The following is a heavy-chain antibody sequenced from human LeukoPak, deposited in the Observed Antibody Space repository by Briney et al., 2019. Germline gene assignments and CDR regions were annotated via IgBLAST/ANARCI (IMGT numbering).Heavy chain of an antibody. J-gene: IGHJ1*01. CDR1: GGTFSSHA. Sequence: ASVKVSCKASGGTFSSHAISWVRQAPGQGLEWMGGIIPIFGAAKYAQKFQGRVTITADESTSTAYMELSSPRSEDTAVYYCARDSSEFRSLIPHWGQGTLVTVSS. CDR2: IIPIFGAA. V-gene: IGHV1-69*13. D-gene: IGHD2-21*01. CDR3: ARDSSEFRSLIPH.